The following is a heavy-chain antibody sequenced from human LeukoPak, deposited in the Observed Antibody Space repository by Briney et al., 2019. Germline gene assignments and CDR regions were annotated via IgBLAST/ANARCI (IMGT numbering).Heavy chain of an antibody. Sequence: GGSLRLSCAASGFTFSSYAISWVRQAPGKGLEWVSAISGSGGSTYYADSVKGRFTISRDNSKNTLYLQMNSLRAEDTAVYYCATLRYCTNGVCSYVRGSYRYLYYWGQGTLVTVSS. D-gene: IGHD2-8*01. CDR2: ISGSGGST. J-gene: IGHJ4*02. V-gene: IGHV3-23*01. CDR3: ATLRYCTNGVCSYVRGSYRYLYY. CDR1: GFTFSSYA.